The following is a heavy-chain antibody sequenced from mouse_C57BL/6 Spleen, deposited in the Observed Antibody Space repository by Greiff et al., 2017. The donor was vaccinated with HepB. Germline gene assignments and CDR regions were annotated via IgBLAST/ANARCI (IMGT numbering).Heavy chain of an antibody. Sequence: QVHVKQSGAELVKPGASVKLSCKASGYTFTSYWMHWVKQRPGRGLEWIGRIDPNSGGTKYNEKFKSKATLTGDKPASPAYMQLSSLTSEDSAVYYCARGDDYFDYWGQGTTLTVSS. CDR3: ARGDDYFDY. CDR2: IDPNSGGT. CDR1: GYTFTSYW. J-gene: IGHJ2*01. V-gene: IGHV1-72*01. D-gene: IGHD3-3*01.